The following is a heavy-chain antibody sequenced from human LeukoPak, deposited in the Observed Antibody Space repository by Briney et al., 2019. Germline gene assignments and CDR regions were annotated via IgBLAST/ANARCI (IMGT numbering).Heavy chain of an antibody. J-gene: IGHJ4*02. CDR1: GGSISSNNYY. CDR2: ISYTGGT. CDR3: ASHNRYYYDNSGYCDH. V-gene: IGHV4-39*01. Sequence: SETLSLTCTVSGGSISSNNYYWGWIRQPPGKGLEWIGTISYTGGTYYSPSLKSRLTISVDTAKSQFSLKLNSVTAADTAVYYCASHNRYYYDNSGYCDHWGQGTLVTVSS. D-gene: IGHD3-22*01.